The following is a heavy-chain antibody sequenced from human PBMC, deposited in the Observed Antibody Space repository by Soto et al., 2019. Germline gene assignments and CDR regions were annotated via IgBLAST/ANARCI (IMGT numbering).Heavy chain of an antibody. V-gene: IGHV4-59*01. J-gene: IGHJ1*01. CDR3: ARGDSDLAVSEAAY. Sequence: SQTMSLTWTVSGASITDSYWSWIRQPPEKGLEWIGYIYFSGIANYNPSLKSRATISRDTSKNEFSLKLTSVTAADTAIYYCARGDSDLAVSEAAYWGQGTLVTVS. CDR1: GASITDSY. D-gene: IGHD2-15*01. CDR2: IYFSGIA.